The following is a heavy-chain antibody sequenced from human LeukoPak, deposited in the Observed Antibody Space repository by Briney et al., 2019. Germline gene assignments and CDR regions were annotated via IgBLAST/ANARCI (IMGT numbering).Heavy chain of an antibody. CDR1: GFTFSSYG. Sequence: PGRSLRLSCAASGFTFSSYGMHWVRQAPGKGLEWVAVISYDGSNKYYADSVKGRFTISRDNAKNTLYLQMNSLRAEDTAVYYCARLVWDTTMADGDIDSWGQGTLLIVSS. V-gene: IGHV3-30*03. J-gene: IGHJ4*02. CDR3: ARLVWDTTMADGDIDS. D-gene: IGHD5-18*01. CDR2: ISYDGSNK.